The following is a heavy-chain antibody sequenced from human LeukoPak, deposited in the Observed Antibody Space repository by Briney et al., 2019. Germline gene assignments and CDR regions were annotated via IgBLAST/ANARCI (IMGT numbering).Heavy chain of an antibody. V-gene: IGHV4-59*08. CDR1: GGSISSSYH. CDR2: IYYGGRT. J-gene: IGHJ4*02. CDR3: ARHSLKLVDAEFDY. D-gene: IGHD3-16*02. Sequence: SETLSLTCAVSGGSISSSYHWSWIRQPPGKGLEWIGYIYYGGRTNYNPSLKSRVTISVDTSKNQFSLKVTSVTAADTAVYYCARHSLKLVDAEFDYWGQGTLVTVSS.